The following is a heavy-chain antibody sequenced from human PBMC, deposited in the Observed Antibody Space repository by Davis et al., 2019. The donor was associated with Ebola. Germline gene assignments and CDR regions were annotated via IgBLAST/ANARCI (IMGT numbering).Heavy chain of an antibody. Sequence: MPSETLSLTCAVYVGSFSGYYWSWIRQPPGKGLEWIGYIYYSGSTNYNPSLKSRVTISVDTSKNQFSLKLSSVTAADTAVYYCARDTAMVSSRYYYYGMDVWGQGTTVTVSS. D-gene: IGHD5-18*01. CDR2: IYYSGST. CDR1: VGSFSGYY. J-gene: IGHJ6*02. CDR3: ARDTAMVSSRYYYYGMDV. V-gene: IGHV4-59*01.